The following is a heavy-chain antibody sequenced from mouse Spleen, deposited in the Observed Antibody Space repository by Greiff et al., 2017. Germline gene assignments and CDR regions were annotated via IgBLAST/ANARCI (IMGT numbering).Heavy chain of an antibody. CDR2: IWGGGST. Sequence: VKLVESGPGLVAPSQSLCITCTVSGFSLTSYGVDWVRQSPGKGLEWLGVIWGGGSTNYNSALKSRLSISKDNSKSQVFLKMNSLQTDDTAMYYCASDGGLGFAYWGQGTLVTVSA. V-gene: IGHV2-6*01. J-gene: IGHJ3*01. CDR3: ASDGGLGFAY. D-gene: IGHD3-1*01. CDR1: GFSLTSYG.